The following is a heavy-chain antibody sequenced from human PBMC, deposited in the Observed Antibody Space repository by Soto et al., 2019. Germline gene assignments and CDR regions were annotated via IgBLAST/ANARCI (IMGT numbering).Heavy chain of an antibody. J-gene: IGHJ4*02. V-gene: IGHV3-48*02. CDR2: ISSSSSTI. Sequence: EVQLVESGGGLVQPGGSLRLSCAASGFTFSSYSMNWVRQAPGKGLEWVSYISSSSSTIYYADSVKGRFNISRDNAKNSLYLQMNSLRNEDTAVYYCARDSSHYKWYFDYWGEGTLVIVSS. D-gene: IGHD6-13*01. CDR3: ARDSSHYKWYFDY. CDR1: GFTFSSYS.